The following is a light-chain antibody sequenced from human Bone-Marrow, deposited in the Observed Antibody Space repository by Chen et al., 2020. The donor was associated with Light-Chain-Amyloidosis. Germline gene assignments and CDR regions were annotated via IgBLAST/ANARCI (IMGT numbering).Light chain of an antibody. J-gene: IGLJ3*02. CDR3: QVWDRSSDRPV. V-gene: IGLV3-21*02. CDR2: DDI. CDR1: NIGSTR. Sequence: SYVPTQPSSVSVAPGHPATLACGGNNIGSTRVHWYQQTPGQAPLLIVYDDIDRPSGIPERLSGSNSGNTATLTISRVEAGDEADYYCQVWDRSSDRPVFGGGTKLTVL.